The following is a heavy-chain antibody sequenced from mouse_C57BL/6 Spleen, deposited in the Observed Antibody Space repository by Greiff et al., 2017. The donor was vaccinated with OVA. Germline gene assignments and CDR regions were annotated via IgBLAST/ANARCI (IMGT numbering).Heavy chain of an antibody. Sequence: QVQLQQPGAELVMPGASVKLSCKASGYTFTSYWMHWVKQRPGQGLEWIGEIDPSDSYTNYNQKFKGKSTLTVDKSSSTASMQLSSLTSEDSAVYYCARSITTVVDYWGQGTTRTVSS. V-gene: IGHV1-69*01. CDR2: IDPSDSYT. D-gene: IGHD1-1*01. CDR1: GYTFTSYW. J-gene: IGHJ2*01. CDR3: ARSITTVVDY.